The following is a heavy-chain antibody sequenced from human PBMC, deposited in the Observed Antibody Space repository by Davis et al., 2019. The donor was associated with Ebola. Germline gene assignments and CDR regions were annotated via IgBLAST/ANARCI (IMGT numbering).Heavy chain of an antibody. Sequence: MPGGSLRLSCTVSGGSISSSTYYWGWIRQPPGKGLEWIGSFYYSGSTYYNPSLKSRVTISVDTSKNQFSLKLSSVTAADTAVYYCARRGSGSYYFDYWGQGTLVTVSS. CDR3: ARRGSGSYYFDY. D-gene: IGHD1-26*01. J-gene: IGHJ4*02. CDR1: GGSISSSTYY. V-gene: IGHV4-39*01. CDR2: FYYSGST.